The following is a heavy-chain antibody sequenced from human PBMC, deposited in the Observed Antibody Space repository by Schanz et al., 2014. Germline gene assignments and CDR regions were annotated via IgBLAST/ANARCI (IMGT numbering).Heavy chain of an antibody. CDR1: GFTFSSYN. D-gene: IGHD2-15*01. CDR2: ISPSSSCI. Sequence: EVQLVESGGGLVRPGDSLRLSCAASGFTFSSYNINWVRQAPGKGLEYISSISPSSSCIYYADSVKGRFTISRDNAKNSLYLQMNSLRAEDAAVYYCARVELSVYYYAMDVWGQGTTVTVSS. V-gene: IGHV3-21*02. J-gene: IGHJ6*02. CDR3: ARVELSVYYYAMDV.